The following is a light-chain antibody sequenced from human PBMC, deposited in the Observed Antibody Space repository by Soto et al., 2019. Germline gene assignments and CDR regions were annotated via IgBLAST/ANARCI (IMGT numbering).Light chain of an antibody. CDR1: QSVSSY. CDR3: QQRSNWPPTT. Sequence: IVLTQSPGTLSFSPWERATLSFSASQSVSSYLAWYQQKPGQAPRLLIYDASNRATGIPARFSGSGSGTDFTLTISSLEPEDFAVYYCQQRSNWPPTTFGQGTRLEIK. J-gene: IGKJ5*01. V-gene: IGKV3-11*01. CDR2: DAS.